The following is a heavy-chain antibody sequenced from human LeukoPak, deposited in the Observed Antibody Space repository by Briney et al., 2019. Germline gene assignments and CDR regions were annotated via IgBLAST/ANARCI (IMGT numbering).Heavy chain of an antibody. CDR3: ASRSGSYGGAFDF. CDR1: GFTFSSYW. Sequence: LGGTLRLSCAASGFTFSSYWMHWVRQAPGKGLVWVSRIKSDGSSTYYAESVKGRFTISRDNGKNTLYLQMNSLRADDTAVYFCASRSGSYGGAFDFWGQGTMVTVSS. V-gene: IGHV3-74*01. D-gene: IGHD1-26*01. CDR2: IKSDGSST. J-gene: IGHJ3*01.